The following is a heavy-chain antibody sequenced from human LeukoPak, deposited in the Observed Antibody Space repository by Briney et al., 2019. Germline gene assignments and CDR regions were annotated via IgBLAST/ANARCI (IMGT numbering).Heavy chain of an antibody. D-gene: IGHD3-22*01. V-gene: IGHV3-23*01. CDR3: GKKYYYDMSRLYRDVADS. Sequence: GGSLRLSSAASGFTFTNNAMTWVRQAPGKGLEWVSSISGSGGSTDYTDSVRGRFTISRDNSKNTLYLQMNSLRVEDTAVYYCGKKYYYDMSRLYRDVADSWGQGTLVTVSS. CDR1: GFTFTNNA. CDR2: ISGSGGST. J-gene: IGHJ4*02.